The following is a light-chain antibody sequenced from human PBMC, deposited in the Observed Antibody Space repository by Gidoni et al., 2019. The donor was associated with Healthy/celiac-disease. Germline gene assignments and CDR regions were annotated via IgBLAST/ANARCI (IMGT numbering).Light chain of an antibody. V-gene: IGLV2-23*02. J-gene: IGLJ2*01. CDR2: EVS. Sequence: QSAPTQPASVSGSPAQSITISCTGTSSDVGSYNLVSWYQQHPGKAPKLMIYEVSKRPSGVSNRFSGSKSGNTASLTISGLQAEDEADYYCCSYAGSSTSVVFGGGTKLTVL. CDR1: SSDVGSYNL. CDR3: CSYAGSSTSVV.